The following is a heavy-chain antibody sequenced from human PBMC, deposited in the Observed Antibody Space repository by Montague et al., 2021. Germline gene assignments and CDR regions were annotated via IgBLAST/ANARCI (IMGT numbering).Heavy chain of an antibody. D-gene: IGHD6-25*01. V-gene: IGHV4-39*01. CDR3: VRNSYLSAQRLDF. Sequence: SETLSLTCTVSGGSISGSRSYWGWIRQPPGKELEWIGSIFYSGNTYYNPSLKSRLTISVDTSKNQFSLRLSSVTAADTAVYYGVRNSYLSAQRLDFWGQGTTVTVSS. CDR2: IFYSGNT. J-gene: IGHJ6*02. CDR1: GGSISGSRSY.